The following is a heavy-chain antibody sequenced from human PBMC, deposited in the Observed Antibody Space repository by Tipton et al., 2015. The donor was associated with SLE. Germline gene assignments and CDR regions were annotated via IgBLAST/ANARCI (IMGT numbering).Heavy chain of an antibody. Sequence: QSGAEVKKPGSSVKVSCKASGGSFSNYGFSWVRQAPGQGLEWMGGIIPMFATGNYAQKFQGRVTITADESTSTVYMELSSLRSEDTAVYYCARGYYYDSSGYRKGGYFQHWGQGTLVTVSS. J-gene: IGHJ1*01. V-gene: IGHV1-69*01. CDR1: GGSFSNYG. CDR2: IIPMFATG. CDR3: ARGYYYDSSGYRKGGYFQH. D-gene: IGHD3-22*01.